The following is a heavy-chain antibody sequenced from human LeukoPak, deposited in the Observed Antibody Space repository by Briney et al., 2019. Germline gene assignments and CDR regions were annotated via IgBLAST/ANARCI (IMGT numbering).Heavy chain of an antibody. V-gene: IGHV1-2*04. Sequence: ASVKVSCKVSGYTFTGYYMHWVRQAPGQGLEWMGWINPNSGGTNYAQKFQGWVTMTRDTSISTAYMELSRLRSDDTAVYYCARVSSRSGFDYWGQGTLVTVSS. CDR3: ARVSSRSGFDY. CDR2: INPNSGGT. CDR1: GYTFTGYY. J-gene: IGHJ4*02. D-gene: IGHD2-15*01.